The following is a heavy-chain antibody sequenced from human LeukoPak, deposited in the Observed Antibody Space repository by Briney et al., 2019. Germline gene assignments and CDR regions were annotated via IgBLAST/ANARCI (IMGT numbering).Heavy chain of an antibody. CDR3: AKGPTRGYSYGDY. CDR2: ISGSGGST. CDR1: GFTFSSYA. V-gene: IGHV3-23*01. Sequence: GGSLRLSCAASGFTFSSYAMSWVRQAPGQGLEWVSAISGSGGSTYYADSVKGRFTISRDNSKNTLYLQMNSLKAEDTAVYYCAKGPTRGYSYGDYWGQGTLVTVSS. D-gene: IGHD5-18*01. J-gene: IGHJ4*02.